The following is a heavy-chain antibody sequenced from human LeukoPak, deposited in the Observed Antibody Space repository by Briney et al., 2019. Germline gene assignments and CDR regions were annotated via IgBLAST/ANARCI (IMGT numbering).Heavy chain of an antibody. CDR1: GFTFSSHW. CDR3: ARDILYGSGSYGLDY. CDR2: IYYSGST. D-gene: IGHD3-10*01. Sequence: GSLRLSCAASGFTFSSHWMSWIRQPPGKGLEWIGSIYYSGSTYYNPSLKSRVTISVDTSKNQFSLKLSSVTAADTAVYYCARDILYGSGSYGLDYWGQGTLVTVSS. V-gene: IGHV4-39*07. J-gene: IGHJ4*02.